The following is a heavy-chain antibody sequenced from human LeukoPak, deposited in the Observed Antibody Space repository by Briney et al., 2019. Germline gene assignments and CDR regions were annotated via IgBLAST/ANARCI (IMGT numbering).Heavy chain of an antibody. Sequence: GGSLRLSCAASGFTFSSYAMSWVRQAPGKGLEWVSAISGSGGSTYYADSVKGRFTISRDNAKNSLYLQMNSLRAEDTAVYYCARGTSTVTTRWGVDYYYYGMDVWGQGTTVTVSS. V-gene: IGHV3-23*01. CDR3: ARGTSTVTTRWGVDYYYYGMDV. J-gene: IGHJ6*02. CDR2: ISGSGGST. D-gene: IGHD4-17*01. CDR1: GFTFSSYA.